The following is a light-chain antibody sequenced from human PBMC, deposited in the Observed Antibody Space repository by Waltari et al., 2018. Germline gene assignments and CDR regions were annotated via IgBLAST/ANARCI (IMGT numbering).Light chain of an antibody. V-gene: IGKV1-5*03. Sequence: DIQMTQSPSTLSASLGDRVTITCRASQNINNWVVWYQQKPGKAPNLLIYKASSLESGVPSRFSGSGSGAEFTLTISSLQPDDSATYYCQQYGGYPWTFGQGTKVEIK. CDR1: QNINNW. CDR2: KAS. J-gene: IGKJ1*01. CDR3: QQYGGYPWT.